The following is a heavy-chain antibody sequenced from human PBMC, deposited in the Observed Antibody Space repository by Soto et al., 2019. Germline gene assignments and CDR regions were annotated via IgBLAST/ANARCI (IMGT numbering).Heavy chain of an antibody. D-gene: IGHD3-22*01. CDR2: ISAYSGDT. J-gene: IGHJ4*02. CDR3: ARDVVAITTGGPDY. Sequence: QVQLVQSGAEVKKPGASVKVSCKASGYTFSNYGISWVRQAPGQGLKWLGWISAYSGDTNFAQRFQRIVTMTTDTSTSTAYMELWSLTSDDTALYYCARDVVAITTGGPDYWGQGTLVTVSS. V-gene: IGHV1-18*01. CDR1: GYTFSNYG.